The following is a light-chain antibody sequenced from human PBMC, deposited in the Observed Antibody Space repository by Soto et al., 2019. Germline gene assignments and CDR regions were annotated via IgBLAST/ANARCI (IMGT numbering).Light chain of an antibody. V-gene: IGLV1-40*01. J-gene: IGLJ2*01. Sequence: QSVLTQPPSVSGAPGQRVTISCTGSSSNIGAGHDIHWYQQVPGTVPKLLIYGNSNRPSGVPDRFSGSRSGTSGSQAITGLQADDEADYYCQSYDSRLTDSVFGGGTKLTVL. CDR3: QSYDSRLTDSV. CDR2: GNS. CDR1: SSNIGAGHD.